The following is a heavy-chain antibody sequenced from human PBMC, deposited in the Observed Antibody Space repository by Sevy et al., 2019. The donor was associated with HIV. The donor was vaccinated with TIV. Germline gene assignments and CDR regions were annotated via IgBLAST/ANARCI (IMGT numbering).Heavy chain of an antibody. J-gene: IGHJ6*02. V-gene: IGHV4-31*03. CDR2: IYYSGST. CDR1: GGSISSGGYY. Sequence: SETLSLTCTVSGGSISSGGYYWSWIRQHPGKGLEWIGYIYYSGSTYYNPSLKSRVTISVDTSKNQFSLKLSSVTAADTAGYYCARDQKGYQLLSPNYYYGMDVWGQGTTVTVSS. D-gene: IGHD2-2*01. CDR3: ARDQKGYQLLSPNYYYGMDV.